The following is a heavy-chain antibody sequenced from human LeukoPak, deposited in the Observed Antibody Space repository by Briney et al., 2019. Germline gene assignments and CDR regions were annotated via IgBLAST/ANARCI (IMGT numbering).Heavy chain of an antibody. Sequence: ASVKVSCKVSGYTLTELSMHWVRQAPGKGLEWMGGFDPEDGETIYAQKFQGRVTMTEDISTDTAYMELSSLRSDDTAVYYCATVGYCSSTSCYKGWFDPWGQGTLVTVSS. CDR1: GYTLTELS. D-gene: IGHD2-2*02. CDR2: FDPEDGET. V-gene: IGHV1-24*01. J-gene: IGHJ5*02. CDR3: ATVGYCSSTSCYKGWFDP.